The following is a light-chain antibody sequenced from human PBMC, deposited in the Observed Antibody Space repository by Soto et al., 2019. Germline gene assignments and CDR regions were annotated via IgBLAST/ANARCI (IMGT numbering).Light chain of an antibody. V-gene: IGLV2-14*01. Sequence: QSVLTQPASVSGSPGQSITISCTGTSSDVGTYNFVSWYRQHPVKAPILIIFDVSSRPSGISNRFSGSKSGNTASLTISGVPAEDEADYYCSSYANSDTVIFGGGTKLTVL. CDR1: SSDVGTYNF. CDR3: SSYANSDTVI. CDR2: DVS. J-gene: IGLJ2*01.